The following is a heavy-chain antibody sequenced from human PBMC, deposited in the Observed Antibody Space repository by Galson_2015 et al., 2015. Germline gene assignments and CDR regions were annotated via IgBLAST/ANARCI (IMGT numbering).Heavy chain of an antibody. V-gene: IGHV3-48*02. CDR2: ISSSSSTI. D-gene: IGHD3-22*01. J-gene: IGHJ3*02. Sequence: SLRLSCAASGFTFSSYSMNWVRQAPGKGLEWVSYISSSSSTIYYADSVKGRFTISRDNAKNSLYLQMNSLRDEDTAVYYCARGEGMIVVVPWAFDIWGQGTMVTVSS. CDR1: GFTFSSYS. CDR3: ARGEGMIVVVPWAFDI.